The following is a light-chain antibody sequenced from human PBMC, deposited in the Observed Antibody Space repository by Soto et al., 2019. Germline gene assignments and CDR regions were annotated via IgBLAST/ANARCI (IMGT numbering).Light chain of an antibody. CDR1: SSDVGGYNY. CDR2: DVS. V-gene: IGLV2-14*01. CDR3: ISYTSSSTL. Sequence: QSVLTQPASVSGSPGQSITISCTGTSSDVGGYNYVSWYQQHPGKAPKLMIYDVSNRPSGVSNRFSGSKSGNTASLTISGLQAEDEADYYCISYTSSSTLFGGGTQLTVL. J-gene: IGLJ3*02.